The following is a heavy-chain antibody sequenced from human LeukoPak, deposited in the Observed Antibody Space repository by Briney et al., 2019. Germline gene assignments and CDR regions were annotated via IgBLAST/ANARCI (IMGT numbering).Heavy chain of an antibody. D-gene: IGHD3-9*01. CDR1: GFTFSSYA. V-gene: IGHV3-23*01. Sequence: GGSLRLSCAASGFTFSSYAMSWVRQTPGKGLEWVATMSAYNDRTHYADSVRGRFTVSRDNSKNTLSLQMNSLREDDTAVYYCAQELSDIFVVRTDSWGQGTLVTVSS. CDR3: AQELSDIFVVRTDS. J-gene: IGHJ4*02. CDR2: MSAYNDRT.